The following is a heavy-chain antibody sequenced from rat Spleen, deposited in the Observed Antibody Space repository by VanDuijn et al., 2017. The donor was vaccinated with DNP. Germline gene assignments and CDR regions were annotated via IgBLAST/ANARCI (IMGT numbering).Heavy chain of an antibody. CDR3: VTQGWFAY. CDR2: ISYDGTST. V-gene: IGHV5-7*01. CDR1: GSTFSDYN. Sequence: EVQLVESGGGLVQPGRSLKLSCAASGSTFSDYNMAWVRQAPKKGLEWVATISYDGTSTYYRDSVKGRFTVSRDDSRSTLYLQMDTLRSEDTATYYCVTQGWFAYWGQGTLVTVSS. J-gene: IGHJ3*01.